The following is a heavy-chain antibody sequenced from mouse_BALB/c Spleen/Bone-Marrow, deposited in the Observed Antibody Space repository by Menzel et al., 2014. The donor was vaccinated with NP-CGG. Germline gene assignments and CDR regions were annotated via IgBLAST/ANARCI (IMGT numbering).Heavy chain of an antibody. V-gene: IGHV1S81*02. CDR1: GYTFTSYY. J-gene: IGHJ4*01. CDR2: INPSNGGT. CDR3: IHYGNPYAMDY. Sequence: QVQLQQPGAELVKPGASVKLSCKASGYTFTSYYMYWVKQRPGQGLEWIGEINPSNGGTNFSEKFKSKATLTVDKSSSTAYMQLSSLTSEDSAVYYCIHYGNPYAMDYWGQGTSVTVSS. D-gene: IGHD2-1*01.